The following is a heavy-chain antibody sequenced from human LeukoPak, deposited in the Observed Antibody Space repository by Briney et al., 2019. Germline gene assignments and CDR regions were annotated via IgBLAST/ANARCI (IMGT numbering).Heavy chain of an antibody. CDR1: GGTFSSYA. J-gene: IGHJ5*02. Sequence: SAKVSCKASGGTFSSYAISWVRQAPGQGLEWMGGIIPIFGTANYAQKFQGRVTITADESTSTAYMELSSLRSEDTAVYYCARDYCSGGSCPGPEYNWFDPWGQGTLVTVSS. V-gene: IGHV1-69*01. CDR3: ARDYCSGGSCPGPEYNWFDP. D-gene: IGHD2-15*01. CDR2: IIPIFGTA.